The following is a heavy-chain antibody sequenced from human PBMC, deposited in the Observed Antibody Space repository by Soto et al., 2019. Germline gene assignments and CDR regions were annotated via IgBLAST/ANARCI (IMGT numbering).Heavy chain of an antibody. D-gene: IGHD3-3*01. CDR1: GYTFTSYY. CDR2: INPSGGST. V-gene: IGHV1-46*01. Sequence: QVQLVQSGAEVKKPGASVKVSCKASGYTFTSYYMHWVRQAPGQGLEWMGIINPSGGSTSYAQKFQGRVTMTRDTSTSTFNMELSSLRSEDTAVYYCARVRYYDFCSGSPYFDYWGQGTLVTVSS. CDR3: ARVRYYDFCSGSPYFDY. J-gene: IGHJ4*02.